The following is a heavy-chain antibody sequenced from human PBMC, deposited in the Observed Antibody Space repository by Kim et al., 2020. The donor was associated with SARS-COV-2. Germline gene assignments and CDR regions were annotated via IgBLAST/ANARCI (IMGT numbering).Heavy chain of an antibody. CDR2: ISSSSSYI. J-gene: IGHJ6*02. V-gene: IGHV3-21*01. CDR3: ARDQGNYARRQWGTTSNGMDV. D-gene: IGHD1-7*01. Sequence: GGSLRLSCAASGFTFSSYSMNWVRQAPGKGLEWVSSISSSSSYIYYADSVKGRFTISRDNAKNSLYLQMNSLRAEDTAVYYCARDQGNYARRQWGTTSNGMDVWGQGTTVTVSS. CDR1: GFTFSSYS.